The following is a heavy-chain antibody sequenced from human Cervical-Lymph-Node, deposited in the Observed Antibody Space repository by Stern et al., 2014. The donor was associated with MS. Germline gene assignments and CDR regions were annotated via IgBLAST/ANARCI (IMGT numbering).Heavy chain of an antibody. J-gene: IGHJ4*02. Sequence: EVQLVESGGGLVQPGGSLRLSCAASGFTFSDHYMDWVRQAPGKGLEWVGRIRNKANSDATQYAASVQGRFTISRDDAGNSVYLQMNSLKSEDTAIYYCARVRLIVAGTRPLDYWGQGTLVTVSS. D-gene: IGHD6-19*01. CDR1: GFTFSDHY. CDR2: IRNKANSDAT. V-gene: IGHV3-72*01. CDR3: ARVRLIVAGTRPLDY.